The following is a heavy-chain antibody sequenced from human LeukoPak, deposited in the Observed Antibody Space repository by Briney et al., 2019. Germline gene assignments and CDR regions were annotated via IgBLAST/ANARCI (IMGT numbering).Heavy chain of an antibody. CDR1: GFVFSTST. Sequence: GGSLRLSCAASGFVFSTSTMNWVRQAPGKGLEWISSIGKTSRDMYYADSVRGRFTISRDNAKNSLFLLMNSLRVEDTSVYYCVRGDNRDYWGQGTLVTVSS. CDR2: IGKTSRDM. J-gene: IGHJ4*02. V-gene: IGHV3-21*01. D-gene: IGHD1-14*01. CDR3: VRGDNRDY.